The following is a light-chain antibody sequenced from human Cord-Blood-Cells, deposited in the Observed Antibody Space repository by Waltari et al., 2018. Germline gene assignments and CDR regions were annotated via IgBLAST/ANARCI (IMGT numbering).Light chain of an antibody. CDR2: DAS. Sequence: EIVLTQSPATLSLSPGERATLSCRASQSVSSYLAWYQQKPGQAPRLLIYDASNRATVIPARFSGSGSGTDFTLTISSLEPEDFAVYYCQQRSNWLFGQGTKLEIK. V-gene: IGKV3-11*01. J-gene: IGKJ2*01. CDR3: QQRSNWL. CDR1: QSVSSY.